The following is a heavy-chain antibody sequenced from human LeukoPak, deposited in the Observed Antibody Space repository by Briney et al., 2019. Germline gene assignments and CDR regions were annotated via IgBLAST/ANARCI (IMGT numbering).Heavy chain of an antibody. J-gene: IGHJ6*04. CDR2: IYSGGST. D-gene: IGHD2-2*01. V-gene: IGHV3-53*01. CDR1: GFTISSNY. Sequence: GGSLRLSCAASGFTISSNYMSWVRQAPGKGLEWVSVIYSGGSTYYADSVKGRFTISRDNSKNTLYLQMNSLRAEDTAVYYCASGPIVVVPAANSYGMDVWGNGTTVTVSS. CDR3: ASGPIVVVPAANSYGMDV.